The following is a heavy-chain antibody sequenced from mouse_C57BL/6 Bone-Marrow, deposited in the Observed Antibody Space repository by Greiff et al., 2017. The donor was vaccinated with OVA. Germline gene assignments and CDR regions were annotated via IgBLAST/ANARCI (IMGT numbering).Heavy chain of an antibody. CDR3: ARHPGSFDY. Sequence: EVKLMESGGDLVKPGGSLKLSCAASGFTFSSYGMSWVRQTPDKRLEWVATISSGGSYTYYPDSVKGRFTISRDNAKNTLYLQMSSLKSEDTAMYYCARHPGSFDYWGQGTTLTVSS. V-gene: IGHV5-6*01. D-gene: IGHD4-1*01. CDR2: ISSGGSYT. CDR1: GFTFSSYG. J-gene: IGHJ2*01.